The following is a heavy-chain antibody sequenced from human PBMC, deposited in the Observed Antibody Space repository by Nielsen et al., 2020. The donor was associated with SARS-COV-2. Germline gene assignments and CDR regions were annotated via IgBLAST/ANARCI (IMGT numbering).Heavy chain of an antibody. J-gene: IGHJ6*03. CDR1: GGSVSRYY. Sequence: SATLSLTCIVSGGSVSRYYWSWIRQSPEKGLEWIGYIFSTVNTKYNPSLKSRVTISIDTSKNQFSLNLRSVTTADTAVYYCARDRQTVDYWSDFTTDNYMDVWGKGTTVTVSS. D-gene: IGHD3-3*01. CDR3: ARDRQTVDYWSDFTTDNYMDV. CDR2: IFSTVNT. V-gene: IGHV4-59*02.